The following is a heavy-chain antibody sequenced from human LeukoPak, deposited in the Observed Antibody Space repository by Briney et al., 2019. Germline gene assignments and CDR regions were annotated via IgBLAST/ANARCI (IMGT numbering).Heavy chain of an antibody. CDR1: GFTFSSYG. V-gene: IGHV3-30*02. CDR2: IRYDGSNK. CDR3: AKVAAAGYYYYYYYTDV. Sequence: GGSLRLSCAASGFTFSSYGMHWVRQAPGKGLEWVAFIRYDGSNKYYADSVKGRFTISRDNSKNTLYLQMNSLRAEDTAVYYCAKVAAAGYYYYYYYTDVWGKGTTVTVSS. D-gene: IGHD6-13*01. J-gene: IGHJ6*03.